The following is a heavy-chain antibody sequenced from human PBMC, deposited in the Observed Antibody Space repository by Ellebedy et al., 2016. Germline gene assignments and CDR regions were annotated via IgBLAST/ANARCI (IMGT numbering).Heavy chain of an antibody. J-gene: IGHJ6*02. V-gene: IGHV7-4-1*02. CDR2: INTNTGNP. CDR1: GYTFTSYA. CDR3: ARDSSSSWYGDFYYYYYGMDV. Sequence: ASVKVSCKASGYTFTSYAMNWVRQAPGQGLEWMGWINTNTGNPTYAQGFTGRFVFSLDTSVSTAYLQISSLKAEDTAVYYCARDSSSSWYGDFYYYYYGMDVWGQGTTVTVSS. D-gene: IGHD6-13*01.